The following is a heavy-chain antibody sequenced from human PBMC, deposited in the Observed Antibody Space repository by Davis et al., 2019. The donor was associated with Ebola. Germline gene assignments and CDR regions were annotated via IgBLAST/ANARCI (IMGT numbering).Heavy chain of an antibody. Sequence: KVSCKASGYTFSGSAMHWVRQASGKGLEWVGRIRSKANSYATAYAASVKGRFTISRDDSKNTAYLQMNSLKTEDTAVYYCTSGGYQADYWGQGTLVTVSS. CDR3: TSGGYQADY. V-gene: IGHV3-73*01. CDR1: GYTFSGSA. J-gene: IGHJ4*02. D-gene: IGHD5-12*01. CDR2: IRSKANSYAT.